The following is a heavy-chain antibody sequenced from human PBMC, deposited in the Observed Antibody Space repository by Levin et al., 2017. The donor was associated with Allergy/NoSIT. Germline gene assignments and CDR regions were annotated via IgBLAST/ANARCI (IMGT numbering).Heavy chain of an antibody. Sequence: AASVKVSCKASGGIFSSYAISWVRQAPGQGLEWMGGLIPIFGTANYAQKFQGRVTITADDSTTTAYMELSSLRSEDTAVYFCARGLTSVVVPTADYYGMDVWGQGTTVTVSS. V-gene: IGHV1-69*13. CDR1: GGIFSSYA. CDR2: LIPIFGTA. J-gene: IGHJ6*02. CDR3: ARGLTSVVVPTADYYGMDV. D-gene: IGHD2-2*01.